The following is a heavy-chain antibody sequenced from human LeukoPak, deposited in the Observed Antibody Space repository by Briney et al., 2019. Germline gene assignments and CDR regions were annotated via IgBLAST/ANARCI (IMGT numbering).Heavy chain of an antibody. J-gene: IGHJ6*02. CDR1: GFTFSSYG. D-gene: IGHD3-22*01. V-gene: IGHV3-33*08. CDR2: IWYDGSNK. Sequence: GGSLRLSCAASGFTFSSYGMHWVRQAPGKGLEWVAVIWYDGSNKYYADSVKGRFTISRDNSKNTLYLQMNSLRAEDTAVYYCARVRYYYDSSGHMDAWGQGTTVTVSS. CDR3: ARVRYYYDSSGHMDA.